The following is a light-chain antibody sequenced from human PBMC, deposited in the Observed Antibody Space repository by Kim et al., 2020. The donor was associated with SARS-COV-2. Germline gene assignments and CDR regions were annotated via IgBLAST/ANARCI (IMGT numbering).Light chain of an antibody. J-gene: IGKJ2*01. Sequence: EIVLTQSPATLSLSPGERAALSCRASQSVSSSYLAWNQQKPGQAPRLLIYGASSRATGIPDRFSGSGSGTDFTLTITRQEPDDFAVYYCRQYGTSPLTFGEGTKLEI. CDR3: RQYGTSPLT. V-gene: IGKV3-20*01. CDR1: QSVSSSY. CDR2: GAS.